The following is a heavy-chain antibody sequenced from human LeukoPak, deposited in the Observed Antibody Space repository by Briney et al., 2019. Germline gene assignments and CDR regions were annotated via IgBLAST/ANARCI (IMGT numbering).Heavy chain of an antibody. CDR1: GGSFSGYY. CDR2: INHSGST. J-gene: IGHJ4*02. CDR3: ARKGYDCSGGSCYLAGIDD. D-gene: IGHD2-15*01. Sequence: SETLSLTCAVYGGSFSGYYWSWIRQPPGKGLEWIGEINHSGSTNYNPSLKSRVTISVDTSKNQSSLKLSSVTAADTAAYYCARKGYDCSGGSCYLAGIDDWGQGTLVTVSS. V-gene: IGHV4-34*01.